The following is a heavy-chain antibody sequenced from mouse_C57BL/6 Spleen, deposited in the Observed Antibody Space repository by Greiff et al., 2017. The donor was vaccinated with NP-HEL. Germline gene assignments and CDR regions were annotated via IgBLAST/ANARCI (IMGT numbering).Heavy chain of an antibody. J-gene: IGHJ4*01. Sequence: VQLQQPGAELVKPGASVKLSCKASGYTFTSYWMHWVKQRPGQGLEWIGMIHPNSGSTNYNEKFKSKATLTVDKSSSTDYMQLSSLTSEDSAVYDCARPQLGYYDMDCWGQGTSVTVS. CDR2: IHPNSGST. CDR1: GYTFTSYW. V-gene: IGHV1-64*01. D-gene: IGHD6-1*01. CDR3: ARPQLGYYDMDC.